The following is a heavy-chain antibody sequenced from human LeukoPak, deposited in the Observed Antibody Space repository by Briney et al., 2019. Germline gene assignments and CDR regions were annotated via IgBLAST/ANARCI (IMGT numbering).Heavy chain of an antibody. CDR2: IYTSGST. CDR1: GGSISRYH. V-gene: IGHV4-4*07. D-gene: IGHD1-26*01. J-gene: IGHJ3*02. Sequence: PSETLSLTYTVSGGSISRYHWSWIRQPAGKALEWIGRIYTSGSTSYNPSLKSRVTISGDKSKNQFSLKLSSVTAADTAVYYCARVSWELLSPGAFDIWGQGTLITVSS. CDR3: ARVSWELLSPGAFDI.